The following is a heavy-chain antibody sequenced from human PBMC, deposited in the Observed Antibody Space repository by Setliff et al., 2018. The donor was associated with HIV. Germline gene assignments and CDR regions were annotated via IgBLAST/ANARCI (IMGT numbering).Heavy chain of an antibody. J-gene: IGHJ4*02. CDR1: GFTFSSYA. CDR3: ARNPRPIAAAGFDLDY. CDR2: ITGSGDNT. Sequence: SLRLSCTASGFTFSSYAMSWVRQAPGKGLEWVSGITGSGDNTYYADNVEGRFIISRDNSQNTLYLQMNSLTAEDTAIYYCARNPRPIAAAGFDLDYWGQGTMVTVSS. V-gene: IGHV3-23*01. D-gene: IGHD6-13*01.